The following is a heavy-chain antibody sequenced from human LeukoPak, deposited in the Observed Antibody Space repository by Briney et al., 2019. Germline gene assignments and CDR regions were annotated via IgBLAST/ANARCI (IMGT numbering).Heavy chain of an antibody. Sequence: PGGSLRLSCAASEFSVGSNYMTWVRQAPGKGLEWVSLIYSGGSTYYADSVKGRFTISRDNSKNTLYLQMNSLRAEDTAVYYCFCGSRFVYHFDYWGQGSLVTVSS. V-gene: IGHV3-66*01. CDR3: FCGSRFVYHFDY. CDR2: IYSGGST. D-gene: IGHD2-21*01. CDR1: EFSVGSNY. J-gene: IGHJ4*02.